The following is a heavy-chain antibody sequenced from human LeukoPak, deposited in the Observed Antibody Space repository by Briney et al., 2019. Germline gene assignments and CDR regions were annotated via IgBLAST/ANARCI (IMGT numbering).Heavy chain of an antibody. V-gene: IGHV4-59*11. D-gene: IGHD5-18*01. CDR2: VFDSGRT. J-gene: IGHJ4*02. Sequence: SETLSLTCTVSGGSMTTHHWNWIRQTPGKGLEWIGYVFDSGRTKENPSLKSRVTLSADTSKNQLSLRLSSVTAADTAVYYCTTIKRGNIFGYFDFWGQEILVTVSS. CDR3: TTIKRGNIFGYFDF. CDR1: GGSMTTHH.